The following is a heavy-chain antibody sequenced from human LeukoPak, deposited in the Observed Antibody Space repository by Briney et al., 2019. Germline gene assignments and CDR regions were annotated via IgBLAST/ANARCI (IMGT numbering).Heavy chain of an antibody. J-gene: IGHJ3*02. CDR3: AREERKFDSSGWYEFAFDI. D-gene: IGHD6-19*01. Sequence: PGGSLRLSCAASGFTSSSYWMSWVRQAPGKGLEWVANIKQDGSEKYYVDSVKGRFTISRDNAKNSLYLQMNSLRAEDTAVYYCAREERKFDSSGWYEFAFDIWGQGTMVTVSS. CDR2: IKQDGSEK. CDR1: GFTSSSYW. V-gene: IGHV3-7*01.